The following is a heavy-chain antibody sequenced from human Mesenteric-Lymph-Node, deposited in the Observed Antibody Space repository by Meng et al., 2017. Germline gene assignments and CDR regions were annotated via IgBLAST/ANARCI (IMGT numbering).Heavy chain of an antibody. Sequence: QGQLQESGPGLGKPSPTPSLTCTVSGGSISSGGYYWSWIRQHPGKGLEWIGYIYYSGSTYYNPSLKSRVTISVDTSKNQFSLKPSSMTAADTAVYYCGRPHLISVAGHFDYWGQGTLVTVSS. D-gene: IGHD6-19*01. CDR2: IYYSGST. CDR3: GRPHLISVAGHFDY. J-gene: IGHJ4*02. CDR1: GGSISSGGYY. V-gene: IGHV4-31*03.